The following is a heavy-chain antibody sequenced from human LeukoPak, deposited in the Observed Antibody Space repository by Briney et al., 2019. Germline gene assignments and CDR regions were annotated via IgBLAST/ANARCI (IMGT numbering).Heavy chain of an antibody. J-gene: IGHJ6*02. CDR2: ISYDGSNK. D-gene: IGHD3-3*01. V-gene: IGHV3-30-3*01. Sequence: GGSLRLSCAASGFTFSSYAMHWVRQAPGKGLEWVAVISYDGSNKYYADSVKGRFTISRDNSKNTLYLQMNSLRAEDTAVYYCARDDYDFWSGYYTAKVYYGMDVWDQGTTVTVSS. CDR3: ARDDYDFWSGYYTAKVYYGMDV. CDR1: GFTFSSYA.